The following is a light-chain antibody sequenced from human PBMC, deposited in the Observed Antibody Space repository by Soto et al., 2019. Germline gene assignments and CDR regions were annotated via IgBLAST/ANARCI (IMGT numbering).Light chain of an antibody. V-gene: IGLV1-47*01. CDR1: ASNVGSTY. Sequence: QSVLTQPPSASGTPGQRVSISCSGSASNVGSTYVFWYQQLPGAAPTLLIYRNNQRPSGVSDRFSGSKSGTSASLAISGLRVDDEADYYCASWDNDLNGPIFGGGTKL. CDR3: ASWDNDLNGPI. CDR2: RNN. J-gene: IGLJ2*01.